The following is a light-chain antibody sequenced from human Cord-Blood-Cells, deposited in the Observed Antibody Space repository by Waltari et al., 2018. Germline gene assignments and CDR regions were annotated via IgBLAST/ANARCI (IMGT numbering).Light chain of an antibody. CDR2: GAS. Sequence: EIVLTQSPGTLSLSPADRATLSCRASQSVSSSYLAWYQQKPGQAPRLLIYGASSRATGIPDRFSGSGSGTDFTLTISRLEPEDFAVYYCQQYGSSPVTFGQGTKVEIK. CDR3: QQYGSSPVT. J-gene: IGKJ1*01. CDR1: QSVSSSY. V-gene: IGKV3-20*01.